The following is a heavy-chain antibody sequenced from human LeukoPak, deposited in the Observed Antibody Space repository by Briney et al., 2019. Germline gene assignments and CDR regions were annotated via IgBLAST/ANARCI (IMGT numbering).Heavy chain of an antibody. D-gene: IGHD6-6*01. CDR2: IYHSGST. Sequence: PSETLSLTCTVSGGSISSGGYYWSWIRQPPGKGLEWIGYIYHSGSTYYNPSLKSRVTISVDRSKNQFSLKLSSVTAADTAVYYCARSRIAARRIDYWGQGTLVTVSS. CDR1: GGSISSGGYY. J-gene: IGHJ4*02. CDR3: ARSRIAARRIDY. V-gene: IGHV4-30-2*01.